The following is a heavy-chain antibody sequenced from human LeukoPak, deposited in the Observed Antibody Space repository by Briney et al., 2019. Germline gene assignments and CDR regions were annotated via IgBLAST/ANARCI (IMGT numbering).Heavy chain of an antibody. D-gene: IGHD3-22*01. V-gene: IGHV3-7*01. Sequence: PGGSLRLSCAASGFTFSSYWMSWVRQAPGKGLEWVANIKQDGSEKYYVDSVKGRFTISRDNAKNSLYLQMNSLRAEDTAVYYCARVEGYDSSGSLYYFDYWGQGTLVTVSS. CDR3: ARVEGYDSSGSLYYFDY. J-gene: IGHJ4*02. CDR1: GFTFSSYW. CDR2: IKQDGSEK.